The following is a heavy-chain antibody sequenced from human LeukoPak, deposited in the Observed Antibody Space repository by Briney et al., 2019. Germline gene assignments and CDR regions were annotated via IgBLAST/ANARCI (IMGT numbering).Heavy chain of an antibody. Sequence: SETLSLTCAVYGGSFSGYYWSWIRQPPGKGLEWIGSIYYSGSTYYNPSLKSRVTISVDTSKNQFSLKLSSVTAADTAVYYCARQAKGIAARAYYYGMDVWGQGTTVTVSS. D-gene: IGHD6-6*01. J-gene: IGHJ6*02. CDR2: IYYSGST. V-gene: IGHV4-34*01. CDR1: GGSFSGYY. CDR3: ARQAKGIAARAYYYGMDV.